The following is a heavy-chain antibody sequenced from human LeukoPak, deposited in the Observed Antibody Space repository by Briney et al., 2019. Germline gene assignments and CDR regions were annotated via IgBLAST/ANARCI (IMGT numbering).Heavy chain of an antibody. J-gene: IGHJ3*01. Sequence: GESLKISCKGSGYSFANFWIGWVRQMPGKGLEWMAIIYPGDSDTRYGPSFQGLVSTSADKSIATAYLQWSSLEASDTAMYSCARHAGDGGAFDVWGQGTMVTVSS. D-gene: IGHD3-10*01. CDR1: GYSFANFW. CDR3: ARHAGDGGAFDV. V-gene: IGHV5-51*01. CDR2: IYPGDSDT.